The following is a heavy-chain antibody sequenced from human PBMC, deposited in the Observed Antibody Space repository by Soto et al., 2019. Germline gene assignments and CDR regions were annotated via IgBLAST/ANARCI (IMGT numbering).Heavy chain of an antibody. Sequence: ASVKVSCKACGCTFTSYYMHWVRQAAGQGLEWMGIMNPSGGSTSYAQKFQGRVTMTRDTSTSTVYMELSSLRSEDTAVYYCARDPLYSSSTSCYQTANYYYYGMDVWGQGTTVTVSS. J-gene: IGHJ6*02. CDR2: MNPSGGST. V-gene: IGHV1-46*01. D-gene: IGHD2-2*01. CDR1: GCTFTSYY. CDR3: ARDPLYSSSTSCYQTANYYYYGMDV.